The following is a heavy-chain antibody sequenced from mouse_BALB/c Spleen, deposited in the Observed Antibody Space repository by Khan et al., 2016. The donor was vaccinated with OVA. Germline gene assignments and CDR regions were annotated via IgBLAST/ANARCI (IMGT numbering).Heavy chain of an antibody. CDR1: GYAITSDYA. CDR2: IKYSGST. D-gene: IGHD1-1*01. V-gene: IGHV3-2*02. J-gene: IGHJ2*01. Sequence: EVQLQESGPGLVKPSQSLSLTCTVTGYAITSDYAWNWIRQFPGNKLEWVGYIKYSGSTSYNPSLKSRISITRDTSKNQFFLQLKSVTSEDTATYYCARSGTISTVVVTDFDFWGQGTTLTVSS. CDR3: ARSGTISTVVVTDFDF.